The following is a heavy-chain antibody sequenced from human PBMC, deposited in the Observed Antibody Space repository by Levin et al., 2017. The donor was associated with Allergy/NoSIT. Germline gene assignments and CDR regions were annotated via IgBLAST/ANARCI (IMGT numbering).Heavy chain of an antibody. J-gene: IGHJ5*02. CDR2: ISGSDGST. Sequence: PGGSLRLSCAASGFTFSSYAMTWVRQPPGKGLEWVSTISGSDGSTYYADSVKGRFTISRDNSKNTLSLQMNSLRAEDTAVYYCAKETGYTVTGNWFDPWGQGTLVTVSS. CDR3: AKETGYTVTGNWFDP. CDR1: GFTFSSYA. V-gene: IGHV3-23*01. D-gene: IGHD4-17*01.